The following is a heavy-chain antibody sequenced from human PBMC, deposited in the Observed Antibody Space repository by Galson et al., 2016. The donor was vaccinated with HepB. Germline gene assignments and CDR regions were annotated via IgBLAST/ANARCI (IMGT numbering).Heavy chain of an antibody. CDR1: GGTFSSYA. CDR3: ARGLRGVSQNWLDP. J-gene: IGHJ5*02. D-gene: IGHD3-10*01. V-gene: IGHV1-69*13. CDR2: IIPIFNTP. Sequence: SVKVSCKASGGTFSSYAISWVRQAPGQGLEWMGGIIPIFNTPKYAQKFQGRVTISADASTTTAYLELSSLKSEDTAVYYCARGLRGVSQNWLDPWGQGTLVTVSS.